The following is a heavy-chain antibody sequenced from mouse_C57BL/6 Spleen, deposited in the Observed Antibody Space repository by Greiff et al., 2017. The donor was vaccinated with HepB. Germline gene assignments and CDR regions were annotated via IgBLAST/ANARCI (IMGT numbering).Heavy chain of an antibody. CDR2: INPSTGGT. Sequence: VHVKQSGPELVKPGASVKISCKASGYSFTGYYMNWVKQSPEKSLEWIGEINPSTGGTTYNQKFKAKATLTVDKSSSTAYMQLKSLTSEDSAVYYCAREDGSSSFAYWGQGTLVTVSA. J-gene: IGHJ3*01. CDR1: GYSFTGYY. CDR3: AREDGSSSFAY. D-gene: IGHD1-1*01. V-gene: IGHV1-42*01.